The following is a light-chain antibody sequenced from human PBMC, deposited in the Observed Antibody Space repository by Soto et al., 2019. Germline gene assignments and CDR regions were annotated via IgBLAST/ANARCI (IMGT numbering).Light chain of an antibody. CDR1: SSDLAIYNY. CDR2: QVT. Sequence: QSALTQPASVSGSPGQSITISCTGTSSDLAIYNYVSWYQQQPGKAPKLVIYQVTNRPSGVSNRFSGSRSGNTASLTISGLQAEDEADYYRSSYTDSSNYVFGTGTKLTVL. V-gene: IGLV2-14*01. J-gene: IGLJ1*01. CDR3: SSYTDSSNYV.